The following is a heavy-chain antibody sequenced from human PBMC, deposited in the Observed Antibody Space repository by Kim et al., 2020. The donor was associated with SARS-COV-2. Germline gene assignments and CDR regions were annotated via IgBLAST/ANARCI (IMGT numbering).Heavy chain of an antibody. CDR3: ARDYYDSSGYSYDAFDI. Sequence: SVKVSCKASGGTFSSYAISWVRPAPGQGLEWMGGIIPIFGTANYAQKFQGRVTITADESTSTAYMELSSLRSEDTAVYYCARDYYDSSGYSYDAFDIWGQGTMVTVSS. V-gene: IGHV1-69*13. J-gene: IGHJ3*02. CDR1: GGTFSSYA. CDR2: IIPIFGTA. D-gene: IGHD3-22*01.